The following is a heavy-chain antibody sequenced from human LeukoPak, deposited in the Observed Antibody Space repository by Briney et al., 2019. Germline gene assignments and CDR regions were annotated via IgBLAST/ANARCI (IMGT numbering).Heavy chain of an antibody. J-gene: IGHJ5*02. CDR2: IYYTGST. V-gene: IGHV4-59*08. CDR1: GGSISSLY. Sequence: PSETLSLTCSVSGGSISSLYWSWIRQPPGKGLEWIGYIYYTGSTNYNPSLKSRVTMFVDMSKNQFSLRLSSVTAADTAVYYCARQSAYYHGSGSYYSFWFDPWGQGTLVTVSS. CDR3: ARQSAYYHGSGSYYSFWFDP. D-gene: IGHD3-10*01.